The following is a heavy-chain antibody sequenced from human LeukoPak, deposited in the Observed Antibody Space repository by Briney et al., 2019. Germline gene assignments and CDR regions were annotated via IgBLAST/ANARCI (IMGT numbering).Heavy chain of an antibody. CDR1: GGSISSGGYS. CDR3: ASLSRVGATLDY. Sequence: PSETLSLTCTVSGGSISSGGYSWSWTRQHPGKGLEWIGYIYYSGSTYYNPSLKSRVTISVDTSKNQFSLKLSSVTAADTAVYYCASLSRVGATLDYWGQGTLVTVSS. CDR2: IYYSGST. V-gene: IGHV4-31*03. J-gene: IGHJ4*02. D-gene: IGHD1-26*01.